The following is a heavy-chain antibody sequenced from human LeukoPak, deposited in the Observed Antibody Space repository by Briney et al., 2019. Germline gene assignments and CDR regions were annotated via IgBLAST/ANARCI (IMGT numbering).Heavy chain of an antibody. Sequence: GGSLRLSCAASGFAFDDYGMSWVRQAPGKGLEWVSGINWNGGSTGYADSVKGRFTISRDNAKNSLYLQMNSLGAEDTALYYCARGARGVSGYYFDFWGQGTLVTVSS. V-gene: IGHV3-20*04. CDR1: GFAFDDYG. J-gene: IGHJ4*02. CDR3: ARGARGVSGYYFDF. D-gene: IGHD3-10*01. CDR2: INWNGGST.